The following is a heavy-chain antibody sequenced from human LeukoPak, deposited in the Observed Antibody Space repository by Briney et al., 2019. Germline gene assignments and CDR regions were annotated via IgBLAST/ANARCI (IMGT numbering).Heavy chain of an antibody. D-gene: IGHD2-2*01. CDR2: ISYDGSNK. Sequence: GGSLRLSCAASGFTFSSYGMHWVRQAPGKGLEGVAVISYDGSNKYYADSVKGRFTISRDNSKNTLYLQMNSLRAEDTALYYCARIVGAERTGGDNRVGPADSNYCYYYMDVWGKGTTVTVSS. J-gene: IGHJ6*03. V-gene: IGHV3-30*03. CDR1: GFTFSSYG. CDR3: ARIVGAERTGGDNRVGPADSNYCYYYMDV.